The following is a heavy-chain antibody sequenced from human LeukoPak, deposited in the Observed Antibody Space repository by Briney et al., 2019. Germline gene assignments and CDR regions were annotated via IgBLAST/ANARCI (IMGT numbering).Heavy chain of an antibody. Sequence: ASVKVSCKASGYTFTSYGISWVRQAPGQGLEWMGWISAYNGNTNYAQKLQGRVTMTTDTSTSTAYMELRSLRSDDTAVYYCARDLRRDGYSFVRPGVYWGQGTLVTVSS. CDR3: ARDLRRDGYSFVRPGVY. CDR2: ISAYNGNT. V-gene: IGHV1-18*01. CDR1: GYTFTSYG. D-gene: IGHD5-24*01. J-gene: IGHJ4*02.